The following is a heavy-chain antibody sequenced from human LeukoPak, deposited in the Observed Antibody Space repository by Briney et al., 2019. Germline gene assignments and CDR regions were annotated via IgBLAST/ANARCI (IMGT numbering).Heavy chain of an antibody. Sequence: PSETLSLTCTVSGGSISSSSYYWGWIRQSPGKGLEWIGSIYYSGSTYYNPSLKSRVTISVDTSKNQFSLKLSSVTAADTAVYYCARQSVAGTDNWFDPWGQGTLVTVSS. CDR1: GGSISSSSYY. CDR2: IYYSGST. V-gene: IGHV4-39*01. D-gene: IGHD6-19*01. J-gene: IGHJ5*02. CDR3: ARQSVAGTDNWFDP.